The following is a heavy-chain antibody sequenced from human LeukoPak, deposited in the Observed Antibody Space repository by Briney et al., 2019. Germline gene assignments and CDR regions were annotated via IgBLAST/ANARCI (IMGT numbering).Heavy chain of an antibody. Sequence: GGSLRLSCAASGFTFTTYTMNWVRQVPGKGLEGVSSISSSSTYIYYAGSVQGRFTNSSDHAKNPLYLQLNSLRAEGTAVYYCAREGRSSGWYYFDYRVGGTMLSVSS. J-gene: IGHJ4*02. CDR1: GFTFTTYT. CDR3: AREGRSSGWYYFDY. D-gene: IGHD6-19*01. V-gene: IGHV3-21*01. CDR2: ISSSSTYI.